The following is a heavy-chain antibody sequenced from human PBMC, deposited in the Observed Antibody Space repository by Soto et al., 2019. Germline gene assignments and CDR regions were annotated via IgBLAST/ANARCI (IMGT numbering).Heavy chain of an antibody. CDR2: ISGSGGST. CDR3: AKGIAAAGYHYYYGMDV. D-gene: IGHD6-13*01. J-gene: IGHJ6*02. CDR1: GFTFSSYA. V-gene: IGHV3-23*01. Sequence: GGSLRLSCAASGFTFSSYAINWVRQAPGKGLEWVSAISGSGGSTYYADSVKGRFTSSRDNSKNTLYLQINSPRAEDTAVYYCAKGIAAAGYHYYYGMDVWGQGTTVTVSS.